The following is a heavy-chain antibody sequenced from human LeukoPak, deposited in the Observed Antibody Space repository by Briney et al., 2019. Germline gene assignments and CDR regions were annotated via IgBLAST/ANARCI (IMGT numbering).Heavy chain of an antibody. CDR3: ARDQASDSWYRGWFDP. Sequence: SVKVSCKASGGTFSSYAISWVRQAPGQGLEWMGRIIPIFGIANYAQKFQGRVTITADKSTSTDYMELSSLRSEDTAVYYCARDQASDSWYRGWFDPWGQGTLVTVSS. D-gene: IGHD6-13*01. CDR2: IIPIFGIA. J-gene: IGHJ5*02. V-gene: IGHV1-69*04. CDR1: GGTFSSYA.